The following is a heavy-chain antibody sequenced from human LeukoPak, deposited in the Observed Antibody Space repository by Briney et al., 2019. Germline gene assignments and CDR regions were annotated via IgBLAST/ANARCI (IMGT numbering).Heavy chain of an antibody. CDR1: GFTFSSYA. CDR3: AKDLNYGSGSPDY. D-gene: IGHD3-10*01. CDR2: ISGSGGST. J-gene: IGHJ4*02. V-gene: IGHV3-23*01. Sequence: GGSLRLSCAASGFTFSSYAMSWVRQAPGKGLEWVSAISGSGGSTYYADSVKGRFTISRDNSKNTLYPQMNSLRAEDTAVYYCAKDLNYGSGSPDYWGQGTLVTVSS.